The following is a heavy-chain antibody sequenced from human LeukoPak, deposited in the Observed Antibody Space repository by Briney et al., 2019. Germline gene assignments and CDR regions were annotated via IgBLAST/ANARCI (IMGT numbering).Heavy chain of an antibody. D-gene: IGHD3-10*02. CDR3: AELGITMIGGV. Sequence: GLLRLSCAASGFTFSSYEMNWVRQAPGKGLEWVSYISSSGSTIYYADSVKGRFTISRDNPKNSLYLQMNSLRAEDTAVYYCAELGITMIGGVWGKGTTVTISS. CDR2: ISSSGSTI. J-gene: IGHJ6*04. CDR1: GFTFSSYE. V-gene: IGHV3-48*03.